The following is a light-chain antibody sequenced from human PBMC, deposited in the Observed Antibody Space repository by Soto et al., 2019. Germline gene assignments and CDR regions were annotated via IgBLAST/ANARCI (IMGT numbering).Light chain of an antibody. CDR3: QSSDDTGDYYL. Sequence: SYELAQPPSVSVAPGQTARITCGGNNIGSQSVHWYQQKPGQAPVLVIYKDTERASGIPERFSGSSSGTTVTLTISGVRAEDEATYYCQSSDDTGDYYLFGTGTKVTVL. J-gene: IGLJ1*01. CDR1: NIGSQS. CDR2: KDT. V-gene: IGLV3-25*02.